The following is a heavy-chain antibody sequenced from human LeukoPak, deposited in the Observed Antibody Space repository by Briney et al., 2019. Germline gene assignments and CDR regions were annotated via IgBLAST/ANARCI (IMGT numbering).Heavy chain of an antibody. CDR1: GFTFSSYE. J-gene: IGHJ4*02. CDR2: ISSGSRTI. CDR3: AREVYYVGSGYYHPGGFDY. V-gene: IGHV3-48*01. D-gene: IGHD3-22*01. Sequence: GGSLRLSCAASGFTFSSYEMNWVRQAPGKGLEWVSYISSGSRTIYYADSVKGRFTISRDNAKTSLYLQMNSLRAEDTAVYYCAREVYYVGSGYYHPGGFDYWGQGTLVTVSS.